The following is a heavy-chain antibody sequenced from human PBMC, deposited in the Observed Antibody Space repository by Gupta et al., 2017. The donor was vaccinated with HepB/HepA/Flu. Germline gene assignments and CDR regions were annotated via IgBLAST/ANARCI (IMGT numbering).Heavy chain of an antibody. CDR1: GGSVSSGSYY. CDR2: IYYSGST. V-gene: IGHV4-61*01. Sequence: QVQLQESGPGLVKPSETLSLTCTVSGGSVSSGSYYWSWIRQPPGKGLEWIGYIYYSGSTNYNPSLKSRVTISVDTSKNQFSLKLSSVTAADTAVYYCARRPSRGRYYYYYMDVGGKGTTVTVSS. CDR3: ARRPSRGRYYYYYMDV. D-gene: IGHD2-15*01. J-gene: IGHJ6*03.